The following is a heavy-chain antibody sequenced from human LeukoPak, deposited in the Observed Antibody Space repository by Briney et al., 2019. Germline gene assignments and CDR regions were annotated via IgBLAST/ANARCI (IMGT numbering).Heavy chain of an antibody. D-gene: IGHD5-24*01. V-gene: IGHV1-69*13. J-gene: IGHJ4*02. Sequence: ASVKVSRKASGGTFSSYAISWVRQAPGQGLEWMGGIIPIFGTANYAQKFQGRVTITADESTSTAYMELSSLRSEDTAVYYCARNLNRDGYNYAIDYWGQGTLVTVSS. CDR1: GGTFSSYA. CDR2: IIPIFGTA. CDR3: ARNLNRDGYNYAIDY.